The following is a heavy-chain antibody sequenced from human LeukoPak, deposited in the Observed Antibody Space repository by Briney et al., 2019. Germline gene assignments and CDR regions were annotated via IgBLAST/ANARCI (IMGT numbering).Heavy chain of an antibody. V-gene: IGHV5-51*01. J-gene: IGHJ3*02. CDR3: ARPYCSSTSCYTGAFDI. D-gene: IGHD2-2*02. Sequence: GESLKISCKGSGYSLTSYWIGWVRQMPGKGLEWMGIIYPGDSDTRYSPSFQGQVTISADKSISTAYLQWSSLKASDTAMYYCARPYCSSTSCYTGAFDIWGQGTMVTVSS. CDR2: IYPGDSDT. CDR1: GYSLTSYW.